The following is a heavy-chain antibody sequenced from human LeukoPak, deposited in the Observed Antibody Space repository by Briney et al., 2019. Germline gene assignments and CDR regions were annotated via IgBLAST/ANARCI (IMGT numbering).Heavy chain of an antibody. CDR2: INPNTGDT. J-gene: IGHJ2*01. D-gene: IGHD2-15*01. Sequence: PGASVKVSCKASGFTFNAYYIHWVRQAPGQGLEWMGWINPNTGDTNFAQKFQGRVAMTRDTSLSTAYMDLSRLTSDDTAVYYCARDWPGISLHFDLWGRGTLITVSS. CDR3: ARDWPGISLHFDL. CDR1: GFTFNAYY. V-gene: IGHV1-2*02.